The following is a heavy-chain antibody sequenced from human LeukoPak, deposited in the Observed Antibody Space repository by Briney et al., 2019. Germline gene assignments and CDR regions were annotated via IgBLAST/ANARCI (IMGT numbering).Heavy chain of an antibody. J-gene: IGHJ4*02. D-gene: IGHD6-13*01. V-gene: IGHV3-23*01. Sequence: QSGGSLRLSCAASGFTLSRYAMSWVRQAPGKGLEWVSAISGSGGSTYYADSVKGRFTISRDNSKNTLYLQMNSLRAEDTAVYYCAKDPGIAAAGSPEAFDYWGQGTLVTVSS. CDR1: GFTLSRYA. CDR3: AKDPGIAAAGSPEAFDY. CDR2: ISGSGGST.